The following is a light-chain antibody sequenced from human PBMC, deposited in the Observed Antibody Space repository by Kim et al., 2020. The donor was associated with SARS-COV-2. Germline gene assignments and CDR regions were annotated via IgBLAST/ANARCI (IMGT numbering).Light chain of an antibody. J-gene: IGLJ3*02. CDR3: SLSYTGAWV. CDR2: DTS. Sequence: QAVVTQEPSLTVSPGGTVTLTCVSSTGAVTNGHYPNWFQQKPGQAPRTLIFDTSDKHSWTPARFSGSLLGGKLALTLSGAQPEDEADYYCSLSYTGAWVFGGGTQLTVL. CDR1: TGAVTNGHY. V-gene: IGLV7-46*01.